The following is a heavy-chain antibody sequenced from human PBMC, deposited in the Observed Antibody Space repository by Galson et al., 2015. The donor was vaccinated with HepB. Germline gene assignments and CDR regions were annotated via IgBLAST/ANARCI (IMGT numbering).Heavy chain of an antibody. D-gene: IGHD5-12*01. CDR1: GFTLRTYA. CDR2: ISGDGSST. CDR3: AKGSASGRPYYFDY. V-gene: IGHV3-23*01. Sequence: SLRLSCAASGFTLRTYAMSWVRQAPGKGLEWVSAISGDGSSTYYADSVRGRFTISRDTSKNTLYLEMNSLRADDTAVYYCAKGSASGRPYYFDYWGQGTLVTVSS. J-gene: IGHJ4*02.